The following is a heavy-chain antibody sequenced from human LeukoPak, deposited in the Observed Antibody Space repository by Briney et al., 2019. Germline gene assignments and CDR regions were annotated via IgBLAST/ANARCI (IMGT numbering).Heavy chain of an antibody. Sequence: PGGSLRLSCAASGFTFSSYGMHWVRQAPGKGLEWVAFIRYDGSNKYYADSVKGRFTLSRDNSNNTLSLQMNSLRPEDAAVSYCAKDARVTTTHFDYWGQGTLVTVSS. V-gene: IGHV3-30*02. J-gene: IGHJ4*02. D-gene: IGHD4-17*01. CDR1: GFTFSSYG. CDR2: IRYDGSNK. CDR3: AKDARVTTTHFDY.